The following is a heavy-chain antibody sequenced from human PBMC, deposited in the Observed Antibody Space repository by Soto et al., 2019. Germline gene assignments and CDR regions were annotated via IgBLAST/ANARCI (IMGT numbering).Heavy chain of an antibody. V-gene: IGHV4-61*01. D-gene: IGHD6-19*01. CDR3: GVYKAGSGGNGD. Sequence: QVQVQESGPGLVKPSETLSLTCAVSGVSVTSGSHHFLWIRQPPGKGLEWSGQTGSTNYNHSLKSRISISVDTSKNQFSLDLSSVTSADTAVYYCGVYKAGSGGNGDCGQGTLVTISS. CDR1: GVSVTSGSHH. J-gene: IGHJ1*01. CDR2: QTGST.